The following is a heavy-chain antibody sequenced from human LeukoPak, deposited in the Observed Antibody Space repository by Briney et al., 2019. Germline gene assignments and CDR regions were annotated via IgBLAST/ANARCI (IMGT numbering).Heavy chain of an antibody. V-gene: IGHV3-48*03. CDR3: VRGRLLRSTKFFDY. D-gene: IGHD2-21*02. Sequence: GGSLRLSCADSGFPPNKSEMHWGREAPGKGLERGSHIDAGATSTNYADSVWGRFTLSRDNAQNSVHLQMNRLRDEDTVVYYCVRGRLLRSTKFFDYWGQGALVTVSS. J-gene: IGHJ4*02. CDR1: GFPPNKSE. CDR2: IDAGATST.